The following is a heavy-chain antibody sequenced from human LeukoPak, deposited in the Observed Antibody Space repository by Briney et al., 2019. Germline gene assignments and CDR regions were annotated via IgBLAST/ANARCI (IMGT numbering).Heavy chain of an antibody. CDR2: INQSGST. Sequence: SETLSLTCAVYGGSFSGYYWSWIRQPPGKGLEWIGEINQSGSTNYNPSLKSRATISIGTSKIQFSLKLSSVIAADTAVYYCARGLRSSYYGSGSYRPNYYYYMDVWGKGTTVTVSS. D-gene: IGHD3-10*01. V-gene: IGHV4-34*01. J-gene: IGHJ6*03. CDR3: ARGLRSSYYGSGSYRPNYYYYMDV. CDR1: GGSFSGYY.